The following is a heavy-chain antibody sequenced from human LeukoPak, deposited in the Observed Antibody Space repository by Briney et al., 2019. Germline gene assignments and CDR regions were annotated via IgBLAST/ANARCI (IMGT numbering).Heavy chain of an antibody. CDR3: ARDLAAAGVGHY. CDR1: GYTFTGYY. D-gene: IGHD6-13*01. CDR2: INPNSGGT. Sequence: ASVKVSCKASGYTFTGYYMHWVRQAPGQGLEWMGWINPNSGGTNYAQKFQGRVTMTRDTSISTAYMELSMLRSDDTAVYYCARDLAAAGVGHYWGQGTLVTVSS. V-gene: IGHV1-2*02. J-gene: IGHJ4*02.